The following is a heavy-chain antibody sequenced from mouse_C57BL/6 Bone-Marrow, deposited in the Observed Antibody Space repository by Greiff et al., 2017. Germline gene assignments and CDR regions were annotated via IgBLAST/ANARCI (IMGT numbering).Heavy chain of an antibody. J-gene: IGHJ1*03. CDR3: ASRTTVLPFDV. Sequence: QVQLQQPGAELVMPGASVKLSCKASGYTFTTYPIEWMKQNHGKSLEWIGNFHPYNDDTKYNEKFKGKATLTVEKSSSTVYLELSRLTSDDSAVYCCASRTTVLPFDVWGTGTTVTVSS. CDR2: FHPYNDDT. V-gene: IGHV1-47*01. D-gene: IGHD1-1*01. CDR1: GYTFTTYP.